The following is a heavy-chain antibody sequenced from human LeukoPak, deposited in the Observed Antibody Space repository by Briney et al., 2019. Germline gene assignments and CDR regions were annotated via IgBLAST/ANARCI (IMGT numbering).Heavy chain of an antibody. V-gene: IGHV1-46*01. J-gene: IGHJ4*02. D-gene: IGHD3-22*01. CDR1: RYTFTNYY. CDR3: ARDPAYSSDTSGFDY. CDR2: INPSGGST. Sequence: ASVKLSCKASRYTFTNYYMQWVRQAPGQGLEWMGLINPSGGSTSYAQTFQGRITMTWDTSTSSVYMELSSLRSEDTAVYYCARDPAYSSDTSGFDYWGQGTLVTVSS.